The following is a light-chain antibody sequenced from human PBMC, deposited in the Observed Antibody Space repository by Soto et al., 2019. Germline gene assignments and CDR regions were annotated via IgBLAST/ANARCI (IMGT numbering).Light chain of an antibody. CDR1: QSISTN. V-gene: IGKV3-15*01. J-gene: IGKJ2*01. Sequence: ETVMTQSPATLSGSPGERVTLSCRASQSISTNLAWYQQRPGQAPRLLIFGASRRATDIPARFSGSGSYTEFTLTNSSLQSEDFAVYYCLQYNNRPPYTFGQGTRLEI. CDR2: GAS. CDR3: LQYNNRPPYT.